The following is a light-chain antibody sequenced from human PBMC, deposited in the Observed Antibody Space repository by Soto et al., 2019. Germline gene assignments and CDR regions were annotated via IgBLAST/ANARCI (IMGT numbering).Light chain of an antibody. J-gene: IGKJ1*01. CDR3: QQYGSSYPWT. V-gene: IGKV3-20*01. CDR1: QSVSSNY. Sequence: EIVLTQSPATLSLSPGERATLSCMASQSVSSNYLAWYQQKPGQAPRLLIYGASSRATGIPDRFSGSGSGTDFTLTIRRLEPEDFAVYYCQQYGSSYPWTFGQGTKVDIK. CDR2: GAS.